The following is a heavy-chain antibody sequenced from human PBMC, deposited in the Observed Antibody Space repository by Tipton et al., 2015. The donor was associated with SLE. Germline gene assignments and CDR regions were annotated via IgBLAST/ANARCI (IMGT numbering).Heavy chain of an antibody. Sequence: GLVKPSGTLSLTCDVSGDSVSSDKWWSWVRQTPGKGLEWIGEIHRRGSTNYNPSVKSRVTISVDTSENQFSLTLNSVAAADTAVYYCARDRFHGWFDPWGQGTLVTVSS. J-gene: IGHJ5*02. CDR1: GDSVSSDKW. CDR3: ARDRFHGWFDP. CDR2: IHRRGST. V-gene: IGHV4-4*02.